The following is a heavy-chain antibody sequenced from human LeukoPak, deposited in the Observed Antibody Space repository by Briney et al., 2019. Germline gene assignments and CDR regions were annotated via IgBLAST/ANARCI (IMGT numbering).Heavy chain of an antibody. CDR3: ARDLLSGGHSPFDF. D-gene: IGHD4-23*01. CDR2: IKQDGSEK. J-gene: IGHJ4*02. CDR1: GFTFSKFW. Sequence: GGSLRLSCAASGFTFSKFWMSWVRRAPGKGLEWVANIKQDGSEKYYMDSVKGRFTISRDNAKHSLYLQMSSLRADVTAVYYCARDLLSGGHSPFDFWGQGTLVTVSS. V-gene: IGHV3-7*04.